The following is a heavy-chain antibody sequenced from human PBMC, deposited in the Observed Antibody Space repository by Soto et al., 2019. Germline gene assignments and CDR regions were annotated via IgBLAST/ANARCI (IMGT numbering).Heavy chain of an antibody. CDR3: ARGEPYSSSSDPWFDP. D-gene: IGHD6-6*01. CDR2: IIPIFGTA. V-gene: IGHV1-69*13. CDR1: GGTFSSYA. Sequence: SVKVSCKASGGTFSSYAISWVRQAPGQGLEWMGGIIPIFGTANYAQKFQGRVTITADESTSTAYMELSSLRSEDTAVYYCARGEPYSSSSDPWFDPWGQGTLVTVSS. J-gene: IGHJ5*02.